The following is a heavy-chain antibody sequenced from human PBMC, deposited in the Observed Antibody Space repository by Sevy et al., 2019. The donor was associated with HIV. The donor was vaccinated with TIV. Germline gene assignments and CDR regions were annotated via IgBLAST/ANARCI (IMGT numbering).Heavy chain of an antibody. J-gene: IGHJ3*02. Sequence: GGSLRLSCAASGFTFSNAWMSWVRQAQGKGLEWVGRIKSKTDGGTTDYAAPVKGRFTISRDDSKNTLYLQMNSLKTEDTAVYYCTTDGSYDSSGYAFDIWGQGTMVTVSS. CDR3: TTDGSYDSSGYAFDI. V-gene: IGHV3-15*01. CDR1: GFTFSNAW. CDR2: IKSKTDGGTT. D-gene: IGHD3-22*01.